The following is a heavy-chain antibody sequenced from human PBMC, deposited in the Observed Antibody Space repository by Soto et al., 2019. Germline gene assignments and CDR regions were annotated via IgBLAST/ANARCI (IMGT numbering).Heavy chain of an antibody. D-gene: IGHD3-22*01. J-gene: IGHJ3*01. CDR2: IYVSGKS. CDR3: ARDTYYYDNGNLGPAAFDL. CDR1: GGSITSFY. Sequence: SETLSLTCSVSGGSITSFYWSWIRQPPGKGLEWIGHIYVSGKSNSXXXXXXXVTMSADTVQNHLSLTLSSVTAADTATYYCARDTYYYDNGNLGPAAFDLWGQGTMVTVSS. V-gene: IGHV4-59*01.